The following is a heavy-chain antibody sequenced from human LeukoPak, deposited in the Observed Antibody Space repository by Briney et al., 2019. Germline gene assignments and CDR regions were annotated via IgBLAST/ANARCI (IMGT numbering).Heavy chain of an antibody. D-gene: IGHD3-10*01. CDR3: ARDPVLLWFGEEPSDY. CDR1: GFTFSSYW. CDR2: IKQDGSEK. J-gene: IGHJ4*02. Sequence: GGSLRLSCAASGFTFSSYWMSWVRQAPGKGLEWVANIKQDGSEKYYVDSVKGRFTISRDNAKNSLYLQMNSLRAEDTAVYYCARDPVLLWFGEEPSDYWGQGTLVTVSS. V-gene: IGHV3-7*05.